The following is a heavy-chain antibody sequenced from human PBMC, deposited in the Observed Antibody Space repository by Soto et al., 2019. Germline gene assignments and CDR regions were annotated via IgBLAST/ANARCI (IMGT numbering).Heavy chain of an antibody. J-gene: IGHJ6*02. CDR1: GFTFSSYA. D-gene: IGHD6-13*01. Sequence: QVQLVESGGGVVQPGRSLRLSCAASGFTFSSYAMHWVRQAPGKGLEWVAVISYDGSNKYYADSVKGRFTISRDNSKNTXXLXMXXLRAEDTAVYYCARPILSHSSSWYSDYYYYYGMDVWGQGTTVTVSS. CDR2: ISYDGSNK. CDR3: ARPILSHSSSWYSDYYYYYGMDV. V-gene: IGHV3-30-3*01.